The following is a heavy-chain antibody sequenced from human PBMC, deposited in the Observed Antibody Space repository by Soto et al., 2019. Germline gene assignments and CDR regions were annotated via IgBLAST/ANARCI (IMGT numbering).Heavy chain of an antibody. CDR3: VRARSTDSRPDY. CDR2: ITSSSSYI. D-gene: IGHD3-22*01. V-gene: IGHV3-21*01. J-gene: IGHJ4*02. CDR1: GFTFRLYS. Sequence: RRLSCAASGFTFRLYSMIWVRQAPGKGLEWVASITSSSSYIYYEDSLKGRFTISRDNAKNSLFLQLDSLRAEDTAVYFCVRARSTDSRPDYWGQGTLVTVSS.